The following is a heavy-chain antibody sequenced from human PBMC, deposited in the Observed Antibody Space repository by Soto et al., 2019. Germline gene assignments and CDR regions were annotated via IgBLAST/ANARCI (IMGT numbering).Heavy chain of an antibody. D-gene: IGHD1-26*01. Sequence: SLRLSCAGSGFSLSSYAMSWVRRAPGKGLEWVSVISVSGGSTYYADSVKGRFTISRDNSKNTLYLQMNSLRAEDTAVYYCARPIVGGTSGEVYWYFDLWGRGTLVTVSS. CDR1: GFSLSSYA. CDR3: ARPIVGGTSGEVYWYFDL. CDR2: ISVSGGST. V-gene: IGHV3-23*01. J-gene: IGHJ2*01.